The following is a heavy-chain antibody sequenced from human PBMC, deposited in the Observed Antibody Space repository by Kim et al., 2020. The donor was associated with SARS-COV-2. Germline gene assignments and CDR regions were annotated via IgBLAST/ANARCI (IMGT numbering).Heavy chain of an antibody. Sequence: NPPLKSRVTRSVDTSKNQFSLKLSSVTAADTAVYYCARDDPLYYYYGMDVWGQGTTVTVSS. V-gene: IGHV4-30-2*04. J-gene: IGHJ6*02. CDR3: ARDDPLYYYYGMDV.